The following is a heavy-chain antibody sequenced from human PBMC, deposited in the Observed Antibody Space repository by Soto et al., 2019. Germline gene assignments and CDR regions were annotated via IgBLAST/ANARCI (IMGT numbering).Heavy chain of an antibody. V-gene: IGHV1-69*02. CDR2: IIPILGIA. CDR3: ARIQPYAYVDY. D-gene: IGHD3-16*01. CDR1: GGTFSSYT. Sequence: QVQLVQSGAEVKKPGSSVKVSCKASGGTFSSYTISWVRQAPGQGLEWMGRIIPILGIANYAHKFQGRVTIRVDKSTSTAYMELSSLRSEDTAVYYCARIQPYAYVDYWGQRTLVTVSS. J-gene: IGHJ4*02.